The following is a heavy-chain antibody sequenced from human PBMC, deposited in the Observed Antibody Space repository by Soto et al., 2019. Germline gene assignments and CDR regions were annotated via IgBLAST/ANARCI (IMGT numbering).Heavy chain of an antibody. D-gene: IGHD3-3*01. V-gene: IGHV4-31*03. CDR2: IYYSGST. CDR3: VRVAQGYDFWSLDPAFDI. Sequence: SETLSLTCTVSGGCISSGGYYWSWIRQHPGKGLEWIGYIYYSGSTYYNPSLKSRVTISVDTSKNQFSLKLSSVTAADTAVYYCVRVAQGYDFWSLDPAFDIWGQGTMVTVSS. CDR1: GGCISSGGYY. J-gene: IGHJ3*02.